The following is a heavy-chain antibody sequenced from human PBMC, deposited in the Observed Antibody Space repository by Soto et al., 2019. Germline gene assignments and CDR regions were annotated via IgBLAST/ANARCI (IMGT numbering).Heavy chain of an antibody. CDR2: INAGNGNT. D-gene: IGHD3-9*01. J-gene: IGHJ4*02. CDR3: ARGGLDILTGYYL. CDR1: GYTFTSYA. V-gene: IGHV1-3*01. Sequence: QVQLVQSGAEVKKPGASVKVSCKASGYTFTSYAMHWVRQAPGQRLEWMGWINAGNGNTKYSQKFQGRVTITRDTSASTAYMELSSLRSEDTAVYYCARGGLDILTGYYLWGQGTLVTVSS.